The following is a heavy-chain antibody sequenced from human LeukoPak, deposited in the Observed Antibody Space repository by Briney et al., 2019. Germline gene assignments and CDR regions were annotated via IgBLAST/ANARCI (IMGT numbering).Heavy chain of an antibody. CDR1: GGTFTSYA. CDR3: AREGPNYPGRGCYFQH. Sequence: GASVKVSCKASGGTFTSYAISWVRQAPGQGLEWMGGIIPIFGTANYAQKFQGRVTITADESTSTAYMELSSLRSEDTAVYYCAREGPNYPGRGCYFQHWGQGTLVTVSS. CDR2: IIPIFGTA. V-gene: IGHV1-69*13. J-gene: IGHJ1*01. D-gene: IGHD5-24*01.